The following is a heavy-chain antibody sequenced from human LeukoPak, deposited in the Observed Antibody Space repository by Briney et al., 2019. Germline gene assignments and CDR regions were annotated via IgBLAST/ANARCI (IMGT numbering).Heavy chain of an antibody. CDR1: GFTFSSYS. V-gene: IGHV3-21*01. J-gene: IGHJ6*04. D-gene: IGHD6-6*01. Sequence: GGSLRLSCAASGFTFSSYSMIWVRQAPGKGLELVSFISGTSSYIYYADSVKGRFTISRDNAKNSLYLQMNSLRAEDTAVYYCVSSPRVAAQDVWGKGTTVTVSS. CDR2: ISGTSSYI. CDR3: VSSPRVAAQDV.